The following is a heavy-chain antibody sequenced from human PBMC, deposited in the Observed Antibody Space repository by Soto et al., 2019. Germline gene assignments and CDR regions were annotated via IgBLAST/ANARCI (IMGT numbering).Heavy chain of an antibody. CDR1: ALSFSTGGVG. J-gene: IGHJ3*02. CDR3: AQYNPEADGFDI. D-gene: IGHD1-20*01. Sequence: QITLKESGPTLVKPTQTLTLTCTFSALSFSTGGVGVGWIRQPPGKALEWLALIYWDDDKRYSPSLKSRLIITKDTSKNQLVLTMTNMDPVDTATYYCAQYNPEADGFDIWGQGTTLTVSS. CDR2: IYWDDDK. V-gene: IGHV2-5*02.